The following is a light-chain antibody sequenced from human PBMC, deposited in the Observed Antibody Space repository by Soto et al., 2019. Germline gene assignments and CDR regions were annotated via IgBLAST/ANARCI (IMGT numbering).Light chain of an antibody. Sequence: DIQMTQSPSSLSASVGDRVTITCLASQDITNYLNWFQHKPGKAPELLICDASNLETGVPSRFSGRGSGTHFTFTISSLQPEDIATNYCQQYDTFPLPFGGGTKVDIK. CDR3: QQYDTFPLP. J-gene: IGKJ4*01. CDR2: DAS. CDR1: QDITNY. V-gene: IGKV1-33*01.